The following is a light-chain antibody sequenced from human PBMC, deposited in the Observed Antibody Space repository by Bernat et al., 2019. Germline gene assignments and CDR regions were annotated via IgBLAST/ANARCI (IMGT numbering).Light chain of an antibody. CDR1: QGISSH. CDR3: QQLNSYPRT. CDR2: AAS. J-gene: IGKJ1*01. V-gene: IGKV1-9*01. Sequence: DIQLTQSPSFLSASVGGRVTITCRASQGISSHLAWYQQKPGKAPNLLIFAASILQSGVPSRFSGSGSGTEFTLTISSLQPEDFATYYCQQLNSYPRTFGQGTKVEVK.